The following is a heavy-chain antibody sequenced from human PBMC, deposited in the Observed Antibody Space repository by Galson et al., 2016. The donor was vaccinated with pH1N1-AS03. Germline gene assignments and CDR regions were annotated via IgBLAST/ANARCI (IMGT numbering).Heavy chain of an antibody. CDR3: AKDRRAGNWRGRDY. V-gene: IGHV3-30*18. Sequence: SLRLSCAASGFTFSSYGMHWVRQAPGKGLEWVSVISYDGSYKNYADSVKGRYSISRDNSKNTQYLQMNSLRAEDTAVYYCAKDRRAGNWRGRDYWGQGTLVTVSS. J-gene: IGHJ4*02. CDR2: ISYDGSYK. D-gene: IGHD6-13*01. CDR1: GFTFSSYG.